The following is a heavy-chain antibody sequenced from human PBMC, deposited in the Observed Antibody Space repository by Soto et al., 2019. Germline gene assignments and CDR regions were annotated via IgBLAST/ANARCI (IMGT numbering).Heavy chain of an antibody. CDR1: GFTFSSYA. D-gene: IGHD6-13*01. CDR3: AKRSGSDWYGPFDK. Sequence: EVQLLESGGDLVQPGGSPRLSCAASGFTFSSYAMTWVRQAPGKGLEWVSSTIGSGGSTYYADSVKGRFTISRDNSKNTLYLQMNSLRAEDTAVYYCAKRSGSDWYGPFDKWGQGTLVTVSS. V-gene: IGHV3-23*01. CDR2: TIGSGGST. J-gene: IGHJ4*02.